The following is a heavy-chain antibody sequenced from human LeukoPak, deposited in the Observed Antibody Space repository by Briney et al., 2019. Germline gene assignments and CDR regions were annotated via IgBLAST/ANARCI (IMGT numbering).Heavy chain of an antibody. CDR3: ARDLIRHGITFCGVIAHPFDY. V-gene: IGHV1-69*04. D-gene: IGHD3-16*02. Sequence: ASVKVSCKASGGTFSSYAISWVRQAPGQGLEWMGRIISILGIANYAQKFQGRVTITADKSTSTAYMELSSLRSEDTAVYYCARDLIRHGITFCGVIAHPFDYWGQGTLVTVSS. CDR1: GGTFSSYA. J-gene: IGHJ4*02. CDR2: IISILGIA.